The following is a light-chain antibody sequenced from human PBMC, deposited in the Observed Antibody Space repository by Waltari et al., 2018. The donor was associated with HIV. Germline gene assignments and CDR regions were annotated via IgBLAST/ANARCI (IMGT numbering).Light chain of an antibody. Sequence: QSALTQPASVSGSPGQSITISCTGTSSDISTYSFVSWYQKHPDNAPKLLIYDVDNRPSWVSRRFSGSKSGDTASLTISSIQADDEADYYCSSYTTTNTVVFGGGTKFTVL. CDR3: SSYTTTNTVV. CDR1: SSDISTYSF. CDR2: DVD. V-gene: IGLV2-14*03. J-gene: IGLJ2*01.